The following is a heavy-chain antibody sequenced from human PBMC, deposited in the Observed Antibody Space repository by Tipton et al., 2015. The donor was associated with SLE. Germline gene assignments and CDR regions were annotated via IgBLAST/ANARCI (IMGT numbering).Heavy chain of an antibody. V-gene: IGHV3-74*01. Sequence: SLRLSCEASGFSFSTYWMHWVRQAPGKGLVWVSRIKNDGSFTSYADFVKGRFTISRDNAKNTLYLQMNSLRAEDTAVYYCAKDMVATILGPFDYWGQGTLVTVSS. J-gene: IGHJ4*02. CDR3: AKDMVATILGPFDY. D-gene: IGHD5-12*01. CDR2: IKNDGSFT. CDR1: GFSFSTYW.